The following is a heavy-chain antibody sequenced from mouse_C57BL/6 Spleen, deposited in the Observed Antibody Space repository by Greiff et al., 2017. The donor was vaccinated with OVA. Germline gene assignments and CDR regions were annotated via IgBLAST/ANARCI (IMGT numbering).Heavy chain of an antibody. CDR1: GYAFSSSW. Sequence: LVESGPELVKPGASVKISCKASGYAFSSSWMNWVKQRPGKGLEWIRRIYPGDGDTNYNGKFKGKATLTADTSSSTAYMQLSSLTSEDSAVYFCARLPAWFAYWGQGTLVTVSA. V-gene: IGHV1-82*01. CDR3: ARLPAWFAY. J-gene: IGHJ3*01. CDR2: IYPGDGDT.